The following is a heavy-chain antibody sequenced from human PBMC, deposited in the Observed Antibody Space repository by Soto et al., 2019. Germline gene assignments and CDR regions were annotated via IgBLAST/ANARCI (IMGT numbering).Heavy chain of an antibody. Sequence: QVQLVQSGAEVKKPGSSVKVSCKASGGTFSSYAISWVRQAPGQGLEWMGGIIPIFGTANYAQKFQGRVTITADESTSTAYMELSSLRSEDTAVYYCARAGEGYSSGWSHWENWFDPWGQGTLVTVSS. CDR3: ARAGEGYSSGWSHWENWFDP. D-gene: IGHD6-19*01. CDR2: IIPIFGTA. CDR1: GGTFSSYA. J-gene: IGHJ5*02. V-gene: IGHV1-69*01.